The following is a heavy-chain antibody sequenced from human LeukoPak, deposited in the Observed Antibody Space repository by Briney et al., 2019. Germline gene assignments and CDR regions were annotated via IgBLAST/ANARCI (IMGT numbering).Heavy chain of an antibody. V-gene: IGHV3-74*01. Sequence: GGSLRLSCAASGFTFSSYWMHWVRQAPGKGLVWVSRISSDGSSTTYADSVKGRFTISRDNSKNTLYLQMNSLRAEDTAVYYCAKESGDYVFDYWGQGTLVTVSS. CDR2: ISSDGSST. J-gene: IGHJ4*02. CDR1: GFTFSSYW. CDR3: AKESGDYVFDY. D-gene: IGHD4-17*01.